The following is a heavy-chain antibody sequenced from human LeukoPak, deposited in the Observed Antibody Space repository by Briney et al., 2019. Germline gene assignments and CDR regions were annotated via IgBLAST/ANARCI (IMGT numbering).Heavy chain of an antibody. Sequence: GSLRLSCAASGFTFSSYAMSWVRQAPGKGLEWIGEINHSGSTNYNPSLKSRVTISVDTSKNQFSLKLSSVTAADTAVYYCARSPTPYGTNWFDPWGQGTLVTVSS. V-gene: IGHV4-34*01. D-gene: IGHD4-17*01. CDR3: ARSPTPYGTNWFDP. J-gene: IGHJ5*02. CDR2: INHSGST. CDR1: GFTFSSYA.